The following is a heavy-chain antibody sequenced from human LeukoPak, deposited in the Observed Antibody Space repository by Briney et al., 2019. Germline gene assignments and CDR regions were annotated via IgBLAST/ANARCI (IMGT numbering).Heavy chain of an antibody. CDR3: ARDGGSSSYNPLDY. Sequence: ASVKVSCKASGYTFTGYYMHWVRQAPGQGLEWMGWINPNTGETNSAQKFQGRVTMTRDTTINTAYMELRSLRSDDTAVYYCARDGGSSSYNPLDYWGQGTLVTVSS. J-gene: IGHJ4*02. CDR2: INPNTGET. CDR1: GYTFTGYY. D-gene: IGHD6-13*01. V-gene: IGHV1-2*02.